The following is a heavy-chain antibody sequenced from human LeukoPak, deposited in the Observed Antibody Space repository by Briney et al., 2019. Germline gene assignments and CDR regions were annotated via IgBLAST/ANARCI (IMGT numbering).Heavy chain of an antibody. D-gene: IGHD3-10*01. Sequence: SETLPLTCTVSGDSISTYYWSWIRQPPGKGLEWIGYIYYRVTSDYNPSLKSRVTMSVDMSTRQISLKLSSVTAADTAVYYCARAVGGDGSGSLWGPGTLVTVSS. J-gene: IGHJ4*02. V-gene: IGHV4-59*01. CDR3: ARAVGGDGSGSL. CDR2: IYYRVTS. CDR1: GDSISTYY.